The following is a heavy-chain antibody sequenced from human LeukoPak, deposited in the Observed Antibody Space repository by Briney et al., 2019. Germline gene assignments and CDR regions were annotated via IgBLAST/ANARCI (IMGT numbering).Heavy chain of an antibody. J-gene: IGHJ4*02. V-gene: IGHV3-48*04. CDR2: ISSGGSST. CDR3: AKGEKVIANIYYFDY. D-gene: IGHD2-21*01. CDR1: GFTFSSYS. Sequence: GGSLRLSCAASGFTFSSYSMNWVRQAPGKGLEWVSYISSGGSSTYYADSVKGRFTISRDNSMNTLYLQMNSLRPEDTAVYYCAKGEKVIANIYYFDYWGQGTLVTVSS.